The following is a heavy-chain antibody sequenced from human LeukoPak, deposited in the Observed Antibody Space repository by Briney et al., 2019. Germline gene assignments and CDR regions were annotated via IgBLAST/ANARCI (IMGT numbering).Heavy chain of an antibody. Sequence: GASVKVSCKASGYTLTSYYMRWVRQAPGQGLEWMGWINPNSGDTNYSQKFRAWVTMTRDTSISTAYMELSRLRSDDTAVYYWASPLGSGSYYQALDSFYIGGQGKMVTVSS. V-gene: IGHV1-2*04. CDR3: ASPLGSGSYYQALDSFYI. CDR2: INPNSGDT. CDR1: GYTLTSYY. J-gene: IGHJ3*02. D-gene: IGHD3-10*01.